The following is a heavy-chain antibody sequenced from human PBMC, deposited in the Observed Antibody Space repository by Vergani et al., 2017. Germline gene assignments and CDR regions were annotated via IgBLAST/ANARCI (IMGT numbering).Heavy chain of an antibody. CDR3: AKDSVRGYGGNLNAFDI. V-gene: IGHV4-59*01. Sequence: QVQLQESGPGLVKPSETLSLTCTVSGGSISSYYWSWIRQPPGKGLEWVGYIYYSGSTNYNPSLKSRVTISVDTSKNQFSLKLSSVTAADTAVYYCAKDSVRGYGGNLNAFDIWGQGTMVTVSS. CDR1: GGSISSYY. J-gene: IGHJ3*02. D-gene: IGHD4-23*01. CDR2: IYYSGST.